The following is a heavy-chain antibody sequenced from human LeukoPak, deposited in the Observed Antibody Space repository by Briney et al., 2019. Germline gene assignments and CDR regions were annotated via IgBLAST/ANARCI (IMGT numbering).Heavy chain of an antibody. Sequence: SETLSLTCSVSGGSISNYYWSWIRQPAGQGLEWIGRIYPSGSTNYNPSLKSRVTMSIATSKNQSSLKLSSVTAADTAVYYCARDYYDSGSYPFDYWGQGTLVTVSS. V-gene: IGHV4-4*07. J-gene: IGHJ4*02. CDR1: GGSISNYY. CDR2: IYPSGST. CDR3: ARDYYDSGSYPFDY. D-gene: IGHD3-10*01.